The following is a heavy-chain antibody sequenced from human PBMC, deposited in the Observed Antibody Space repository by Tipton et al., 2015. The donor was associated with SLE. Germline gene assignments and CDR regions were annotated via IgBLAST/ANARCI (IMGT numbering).Heavy chain of an antibody. V-gene: IGHV4-39*07. CDR3: SRSAGGSHYPFSFDL. J-gene: IGHJ4*02. Sequence: TLSLTCTVSDGSITSRDDYWGWIRQSPGKGLEWIGSISFSGRTNYSPSLKSRVTISVDTSKNQISLRLTSVTAADSAVYYCSRSAGGSHYPFSFDLWGQGTQVTVSS. D-gene: IGHD1-26*01. CDR2: ISFSGRT. CDR1: DGSITSRDDY.